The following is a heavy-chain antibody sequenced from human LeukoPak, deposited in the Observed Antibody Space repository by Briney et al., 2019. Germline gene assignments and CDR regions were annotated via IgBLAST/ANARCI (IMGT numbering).Heavy chain of an antibody. Sequence: GRSLRLSCAASGFTFSSYGMHWVRQAPGKGLEWVAVIWYDGSNKYYADSVKGRFTISRDNSKNTLYLQMNSLRAEDTAVYYCARSYGDYVRGHYYYYGMDVWGQGTTVTVSS. J-gene: IGHJ6*02. CDR3: ARSYGDYVRGHYYYYGMDV. CDR2: IWYDGSNK. CDR1: GFTFSSYG. V-gene: IGHV3-33*01. D-gene: IGHD4-17*01.